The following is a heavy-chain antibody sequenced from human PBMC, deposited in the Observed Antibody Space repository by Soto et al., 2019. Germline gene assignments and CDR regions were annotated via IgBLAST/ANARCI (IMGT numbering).Heavy chain of an antibody. CDR3: AHRESTGTTTYFHS. D-gene: IGHD1-1*01. V-gene: IGHV2-5*02. CDR2: IYWDGES. J-gene: IGHJ4*02. CDR1: GFSFTTTRMG. Sequence: QITLKEAGPTLVKPTETLTLTCTFSGFSFTTTRMGVGWTRQPPGKALEWLAIIYWDGESRYNPLLRRRLTLAEDTSKTQVVLTTTNMDPKDTATYCCAHRESTGTTTYFHSWGQGIPVTVAS.